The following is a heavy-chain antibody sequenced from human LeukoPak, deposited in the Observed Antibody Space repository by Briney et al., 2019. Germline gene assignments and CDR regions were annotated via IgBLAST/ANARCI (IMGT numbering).Heavy chain of an antibody. CDR2: VNTNSGGT. CDR3: ARDKGSITMVRGVNYWFDP. Sequence: ASVKVSCKASGYTFTNFDIMWVRQATGQGLEWMGWVNTNSGGTGYAQKFQGRVSMTRDTSIGTAYMELRSLRSDDTAVYYCARDKGSITMVRGVNYWFDPWGQGTLVTVSS. J-gene: IGHJ5*02. V-gene: IGHV1-8*01. CDR1: GYTFTNFD. D-gene: IGHD3-10*01.